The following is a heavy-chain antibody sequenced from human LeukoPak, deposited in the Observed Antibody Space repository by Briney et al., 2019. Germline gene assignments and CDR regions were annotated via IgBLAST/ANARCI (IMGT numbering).Heavy chain of an antibody. Sequence: SETLSLTCAVYGGSFSGYYWSWIRQPPGKGLEWIGEINHSGSTNYNPSLKSRVTISVDTSKNQFSLKLNSVTAADTAVYYCAREHNWSYEDYWGQGTLVTVSS. CDR3: AREHNWSYEDY. V-gene: IGHV4-34*01. D-gene: IGHD1-7*01. CDR1: GGSFSGYY. J-gene: IGHJ4*02. CDR2: INHSGST.